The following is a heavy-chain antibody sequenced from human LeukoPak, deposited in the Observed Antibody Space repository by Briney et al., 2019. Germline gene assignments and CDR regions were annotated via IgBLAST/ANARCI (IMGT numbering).Heavy chain of an antibody. CDR3: ARGESYYYGSVSYCGCY. V-gene: IGHV1-69*01. J-gene: IGHJ4*02. CDR2: IIPIFGTA. D-gene: IGHD3-10*01. Sequence: SVKVSCKASGGTFSSYAISWVRQAPGQGLEWMGGIIPIFGTANYAQKFQGRVTITADESTSTAYMELSSLRSEDTAVYYCARGESYYYGSVSYCGCYWGQGTLVTVSS. CDR1: GGTFSSYA.